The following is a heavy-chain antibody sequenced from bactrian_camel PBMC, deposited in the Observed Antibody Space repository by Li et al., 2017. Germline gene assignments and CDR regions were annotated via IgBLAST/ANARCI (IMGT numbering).Heavy chain of an antibody. Sequence: VQLVESGGGSVQAGGSLRLSCAHSGYPSSRHCMGWFRQAPGKEREGVAAIDSDGRTSYADSVKGRFTISQDNAKNTLYLQMNSLKPEDTAMYYCAADPSRELWVGYPPYKYWGQGTQVTVS. J-gene: IGHJ4*01. CDR3: AADPSRELWVGYPPYKY. D-gene: IGHD5*01. CDR2: IDSDGRT. CDR1: GYPSSRHC. V-gene: IGHV3S53*01.